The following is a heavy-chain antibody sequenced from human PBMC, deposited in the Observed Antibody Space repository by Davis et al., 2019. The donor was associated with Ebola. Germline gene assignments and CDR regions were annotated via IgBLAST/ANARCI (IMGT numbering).Heavy chain of an antibody. V-gene: IGHV1-18*04. CDR2: INPHNGNT. CDR1: GYTFTSYG. D-gene: IGHD4-17*01. J-gene: IGHJ5*02. Sequence: ASVKVSCKASGYTFTSYGITWVRQAPGQGLEWMGWINPHNGNTNYAQNVQGRVTMTTDTSTSPAYMELRSLRSDDTAVYYCARGETTVTTYWFDPWGQGTLVTVSS. CDR3: ARGETTVTTYWFDP.